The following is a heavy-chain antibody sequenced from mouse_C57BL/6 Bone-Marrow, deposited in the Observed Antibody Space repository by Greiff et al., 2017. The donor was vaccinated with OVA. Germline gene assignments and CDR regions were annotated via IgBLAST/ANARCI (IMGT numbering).Heavy chain of an antibody. Sequence: EVQVVESGGGLVKPGGSLKLSCAASGFTFSDYGMHWVRQAPEKGLEWVAYISSGSSTIYSADTVKGRFTISRDNAKNTLFLQMTRLRAEDTAMYYCARGLGVPFDYWGQGTTLTVSS. CDR2: ISSGSSTI. D-gene: IGHD6-1*01. V-gene: IGHV5-17*01. CDR3: ARGLGVPFDY. J-gene: IGHJ2*01. CDR1: GFTFSDYG.